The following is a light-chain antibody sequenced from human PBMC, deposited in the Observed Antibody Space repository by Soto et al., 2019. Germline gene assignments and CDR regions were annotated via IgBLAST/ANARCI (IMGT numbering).Light chain of an antibody. V-gene: IGKV3-20*01. CDR2: GAS. J-gene: IGKJ1*01. Sequence: EIVLTQFPGTLSLSPGERATLSCRASQSVGSNYLAWYQQRPGQPPNLLIFGASHRATDIPDRFSGSGSGTDFTLTISRLEPEDCAVYYCQQYGGSVQTFGQGTKVDIK. CDR3: QQYGGSVQT. CDR1: QSVGSNY.